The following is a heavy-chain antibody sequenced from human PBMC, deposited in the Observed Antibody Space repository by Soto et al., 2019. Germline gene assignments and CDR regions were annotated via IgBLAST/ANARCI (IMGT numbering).Heavy chain of an antibody. CDR3: ATSRVTIAVAGETEYYFDY. Sequence: ASVKVSCKASGYTFTGFYMHWVRQAPGQGLEWMGWINPNSGGTNSAQGFQGRVTMTRDTSINTAYMELSRLRFDDTAVYFCATSRVTIAVAGETEYYFDYWGQGTLVTVSS. CDR2: INPNSGGT. D-gene: IGHD6-19*01. CDR1: GYTFTGFY. V-gene: IGHV1-2*02. J-gene: IGHJ4*02.